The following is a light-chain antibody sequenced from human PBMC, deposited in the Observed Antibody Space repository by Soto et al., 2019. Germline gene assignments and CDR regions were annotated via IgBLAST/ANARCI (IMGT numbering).Light chain of an antibody. J-gene: IGLJ1*01. CDR1: SSNIGTYT. CDR3: AAWDDSLSGIYV. Sequence: QSVLTQPPSASGTPGQRVTISCSGSSSNIGTYTVNWYQQLPGTAPKLLIYNNDQRPSGVPDRFSGFKYGTAASLAISGLQSEDEAEYYCAAWDDSLSGIYVFGTATKVTVL. V-gene: IGLV1-44*01. CDR2: NND.